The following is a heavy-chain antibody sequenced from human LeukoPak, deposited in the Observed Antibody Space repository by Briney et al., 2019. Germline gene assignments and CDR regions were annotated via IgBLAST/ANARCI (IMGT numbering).Heavy chain of an antibody. V-gene: IGHV3-23*01. J-gene: IGHJ6*03. CDR3: AQVPSPMDV. CDR2: ISGSGGST. CDR1: GFTFSSYG. Sequence: PGGSLRLSCAASGFTFSSYGMSSVRQAPGKGLEWVSAISGSGGSTYYADSVKGRFTISRDKSKNTLYLQMNSLRAEDTAVYYCAQVPSPMDVWGKGTTVTISS.